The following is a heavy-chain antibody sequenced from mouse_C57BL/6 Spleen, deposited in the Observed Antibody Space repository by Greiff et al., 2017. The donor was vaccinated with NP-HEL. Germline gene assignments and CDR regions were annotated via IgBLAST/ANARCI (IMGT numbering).Heavy chain of an antibody. CDR3: ARGDYSNLFAY. J-gene: IGHJ3*01. V-gene: IGHV3-6*01. CDR2: ISYDGSN. D-gene: IGHD2-5*01. CDR1: GYSITSGYY. Sequence: EVQLVESGPGLVKPSQSLSLTCSVTGYSITSGYYWNWIRQFPGNKLEWMGYISYDGSNNYNPSLKNRNSITRDTSKNQFFLKLNSVTTEDTATYYCARGDYSNLFAYWGQGTLVTVSA.